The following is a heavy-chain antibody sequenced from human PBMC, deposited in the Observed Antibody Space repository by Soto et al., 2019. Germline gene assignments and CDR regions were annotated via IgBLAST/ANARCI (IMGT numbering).Heavy chain of an antibody. CDR2: IKSKTDGGTT. J-gene: IGHJ6*02. D-gene: IGHD3-10*01. CDR1: GFTFSNAW. CDR3: TTDPGITMVRGVTRRGYYYYGMDV. Sequence: EVQLVESGGGLVKPGGSLRLSCAASGFTFSNAWMSWVRQAPGKGLEWVGRIKSKTDGGTTDYAAPVKGRFTISRDDSKNTLYLQMNSLKTEDTAVYYCTTDPGITMVRGVTRRGYYYYGMDVWGQGTTVTVSS. V-gene: IGHV3-15*01.